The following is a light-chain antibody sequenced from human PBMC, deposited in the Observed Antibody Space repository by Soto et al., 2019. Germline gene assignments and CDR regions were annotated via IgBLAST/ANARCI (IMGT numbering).Light chain of an antibody. CDR1: QDIDSW. CDR3: QQGSSFPWT. J-gene: IGKJ1*01. CDR2: AAF. V-gene: IGKV1-12*01. Sequence: DIQMTQSPSSVSASVGDRVTITCRASQDIDSWLAWYQQNPGKAPKLLIYAAFSLQSGVPSRFSGSGSGTDFTFTISSLQPEDFASYYCQQGSSFPWTFGQGTKVEIK.